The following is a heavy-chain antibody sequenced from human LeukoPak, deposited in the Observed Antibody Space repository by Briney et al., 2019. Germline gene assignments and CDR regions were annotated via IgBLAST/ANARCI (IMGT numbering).Heavy chain of an antibody. CDR2: IYPTDSIT. CDR1: GYDFSTNW. D-gene: IGHD4-17*01. J-gene: IGHJ5*02. Sequence: GESLKISSKTSGYDFSTNWICGVRQMPGKGLECMGIIYPTDSITRYSPSFRGQVTISVDTSISTAYLHWSSLKASDTAIYYCARLAPDYADYWFDPWGQGTLVTVSS. V-gene: IGHV5-51*01. CDR3: ARLAPDYADYWFDP.